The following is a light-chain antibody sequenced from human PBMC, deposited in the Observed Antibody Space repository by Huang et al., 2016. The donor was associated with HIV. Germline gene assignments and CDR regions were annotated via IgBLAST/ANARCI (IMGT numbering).Light chain of an antibody. Sequence: DIQMTQSPSSLSTSIGDRVTITCRASQGISNYLAWYQQNPGKVPKLLIYGASTLQSRVPSRFSGSGSGTDFTLTISSLQPEDVATYYCQEYYSAPHTFGQGTKLEIK. V-gene: IGKV1-27*01. CDR2: GAS. CDR1: QGISNY. CDR3: QEYYSAPHT. J-gene: IGKJ2*01.